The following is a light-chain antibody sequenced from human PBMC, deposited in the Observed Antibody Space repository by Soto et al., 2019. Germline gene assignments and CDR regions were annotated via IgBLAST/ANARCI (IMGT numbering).Light chain of an antibody. CDR2: DNN. CDR3: GTWDSSLSVWV. CDR1: NFNIGNNY. J-gene: IGLJ3*02. V-gene: IGLV1-51*01. Sequence: QSVLTQPPSVSAAPGQKVTISCSGSNFNIGNNYVSWYQQFPGVAPKLVIYDNNERPSGIPDRFSGSKSGTAATLGITGLQTGDEADYYCGTWDSSLSVWVFGGGTKLPVL.